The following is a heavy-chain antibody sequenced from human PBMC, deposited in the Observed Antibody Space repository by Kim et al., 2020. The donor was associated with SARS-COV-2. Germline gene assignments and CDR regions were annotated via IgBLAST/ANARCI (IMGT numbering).Heavy chain of an antibody. CDR3: AKDHRGVLRELLGSFDY. Sequence: GGSLRLSCAASGFTFSSYAMSWVRQAPGKGLEWVSAISGSGGSTYYADSVKGRFTISRDNSKNTLYLQMNSLRAEDTAVYYCAKDHRGVLRELLGSFDYWGQGTLVTVSS. V-gene: IGHV3-23*01. CDR1: GFTFSSYA. CDR2: ISGSGGST. D-gene: IGHD1-26*01. J-gene: IGHJ4*02.